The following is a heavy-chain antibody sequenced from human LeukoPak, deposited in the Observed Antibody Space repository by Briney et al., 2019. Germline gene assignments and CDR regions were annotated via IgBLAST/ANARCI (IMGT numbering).Heavy chain of an antibody. J-gene: IGHJ4*02. D-gene: IGHD3-22*01. Sequence: PSETLSLTCTVSGGSISSNSYYWGRIRQPPGKGLKWISSIYYSGSNYYNPSLKSRITITVATSKNHFTLKLSPVTAADTAVYYCASRFRGSGYYYGSDYWGQGTLVTVSS. V-gene: IGHV4-39*06. CDR1: GGSISSNSYY. CDR3: ASRFRGSGYYYGSDY. CDR2: IYYSGSN.